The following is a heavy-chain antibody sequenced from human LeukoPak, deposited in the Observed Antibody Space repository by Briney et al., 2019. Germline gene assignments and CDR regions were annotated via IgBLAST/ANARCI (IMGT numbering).Heavy chain of an antibody. Sequence: ASVKVSCKASGYTFTSYGISWVRQAPGQGLEWMGWISAYNGNTNYAQKLQGRVTMTTDTSTGTAYMELRSLRSDDTAVYYCARDLSSSSWYYPSYYYGMDVWGQGTTVTVSS. D-gene: IGHD6-13*01. V-gene: IGHV1-18*01. CDR3: ARDLSSSSWYYPSYYYGMDV. CDR1: GYTFTSYG. J-gene: IGHJ6*02. CDR2: ISAYNGNT.